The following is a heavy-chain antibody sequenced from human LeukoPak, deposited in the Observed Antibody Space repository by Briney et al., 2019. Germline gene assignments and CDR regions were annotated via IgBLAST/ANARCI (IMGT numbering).Heavy chain of an antibody. Sequence: SVKVSCKASGGTFSSYAISWVRQAPGQGLKWMGGIITIFGTANHAQKFQGRVTITADESTSTAYMELSSLRSEDTGVYYCAKQEGDITGTTFDYWGQGTLVTVSS. J-gene: IGHJ4*02. D-gene: IGHD1-7*01. CDR2: IITIFGTA. CDR1: GGTFSSYA. CDR3: AKQEGDITGTTFDY. V-gene: IGHV1-69*01.